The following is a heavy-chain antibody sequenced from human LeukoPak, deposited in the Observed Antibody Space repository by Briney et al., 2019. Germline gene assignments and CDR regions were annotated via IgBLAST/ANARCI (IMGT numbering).Heavy chain of an antibody. CDR1: GFTFSGYE. Sequence: GGSLRLSCAASGFTFSGYEMNWVRQAPGKGLEWVSYISSTGGTIKYADSVKGRFTISRDNAKNSLYLQMNSLRAEDTAVYYCARVLMYAFDIWGQGTLVTVFS. CDR2: ISSTGGTI. J-gene: IGHJ3*02. V-gene: IGHV3-48*03. CDR3: ARVLMYAFDI. D-gene: IGHD3-9*01.